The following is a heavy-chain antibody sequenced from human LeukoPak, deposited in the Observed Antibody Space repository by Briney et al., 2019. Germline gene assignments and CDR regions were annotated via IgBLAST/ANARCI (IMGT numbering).Heavy chain of an antibody. CDR1: GGSISSSNYY. J-gene: IGHJ4*02. Sequence: SETLSLTCTVSGGSISSSNYYWGWIRQPPGEGLEWIGNIYYSGSTYYNPSLKSRVTISVDTSKNQFSLKLSSVTAADTAAYYCAKDGGGGSGSDYRYFDNWGQGILVTVSS. CDR2: IYYSGST. V-gene: IGHV4-39*02. CDR3: AKDGGGGSGSDYRYFDN. D-gene: IGHD3-10*01.